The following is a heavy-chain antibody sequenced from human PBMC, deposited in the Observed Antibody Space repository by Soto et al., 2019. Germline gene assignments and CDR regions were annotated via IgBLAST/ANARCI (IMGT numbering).Heavy chain of an antibody. CDR3: ARDGRITMVRGVNDY. CDR1: GYTFTTYG. CDR2: ISAYNSNT. J-gene: IGHJ4*02. V-gene: IGHV1-18*01. Sequence: ASVKVSCKASGYTFTTYGISWVRQAPGQRLERMGWISAYNSNTNYAQKLQGRVTMTTDTSTSTAYMELRSLRSDDTAVYYCARDGRITMVRGVNDYWGQGTPVTVSS. D-gene: IGHD3-10*01.